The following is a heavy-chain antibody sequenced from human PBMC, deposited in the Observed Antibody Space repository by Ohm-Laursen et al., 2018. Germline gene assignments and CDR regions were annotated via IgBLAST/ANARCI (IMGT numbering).Heavy chain of an antibody. CDR2: TSISGTFT. D-gene: IGHD1-26*01. J-gene: IGHJ1*01. V-gene: IGHV3-23*05. Sequence: SLRLSCAASGLTFSTYDMSWVRQAPGKGLEWVSGTSISGTFTHYADSVRGRFTMSRDNSKNTLYLQMNSLKAEDTAVYYCTTNSNRYSGSYSSGRTEYFQHWGQGTLVTVSS. CDR3: TTNSNRYSGSYSSGRTEYFQH. CDR1: GLTFSTYD.